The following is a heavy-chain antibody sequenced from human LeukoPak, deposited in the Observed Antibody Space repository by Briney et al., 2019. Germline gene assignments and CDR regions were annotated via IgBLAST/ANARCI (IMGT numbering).Heavy chain of an antibody. CDR3: AREGSGSYLNWFDP. D-gene: IGHD1-26*01. Sequence: SETLSLTCAVYGGSFSGYYWRWIRQPPGKGLEWIGEINHSGSTNYNPSLKSRVTISVDTSKNQFSLKLSSVTAADTAVYYCAREGSGSYLNWFDPWGQGTPVTVSS. V-gene: IGHV4-34*01. J-gene: IGHJ5*02. CDR2: INHSGST. CDR1: GGSFSGYY.